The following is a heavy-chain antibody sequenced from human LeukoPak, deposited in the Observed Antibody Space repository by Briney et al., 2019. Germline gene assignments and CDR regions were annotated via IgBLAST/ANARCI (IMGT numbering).Heavy chain of an antibody. CDR3: ARDGGTALFDY. CDR2: ISSSSYI. Sequence: GGSLRLSCAASGFTFSSYSMNWVRQAPGKGLEWVSSISSSSYIYYADSVKGRFTISRDNAKNSLYLQMNSLRAEDTAVYYCARDGGTALFDYWGQGTLVTVSS. J-gene: IGHJ4*02. D-gene: IGHD4-23*01. V-gene: IGHV3-21*01. CDR1: GFTFSSYS.